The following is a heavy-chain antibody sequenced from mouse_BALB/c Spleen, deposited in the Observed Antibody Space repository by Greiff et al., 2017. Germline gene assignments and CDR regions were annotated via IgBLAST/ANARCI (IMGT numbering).Heavy chain of an antibody. CDR1: GYSITSDYA. Sequence: EVKLMESGPGLVKPSQSLSLTCTVTGYSITSDYAWNWIRQFPGNKLEWMGYISYSGSTSYNPSLKSRISITRDTSKNQFFLQLNSVTTEDTATYYCAGWPFYYDYENYAMDYWGQGTSVTVSS. CDR3: AGWPFYYDYENYAMDY. D-gene: IGHD2-4*01. CDR2: ISYSGST. J-gene: IGHJ4*01. V-gene: IGHV3-2*02.